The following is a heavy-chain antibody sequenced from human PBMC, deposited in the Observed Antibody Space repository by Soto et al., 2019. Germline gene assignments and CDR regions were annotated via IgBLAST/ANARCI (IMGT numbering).Heavy chain of an antibody. Sequence: SVKVSCKASGGTFSSYAISWVRQAPGQGLEWMGGIIPIFGTANYAQKFQGRVTITADESTSTAYMELSSLRSEDTAVYYCARSTVVVTALDYWGQGTLVTVSS. V-gene: IGHV1-69*13. CDR3: ARSTVVVTALDY. J-gene: IGHJ4*02. D-gene: IGHD2-21*02. CDR1: GGTFSSYA. CDR2: IIPIFGTA.